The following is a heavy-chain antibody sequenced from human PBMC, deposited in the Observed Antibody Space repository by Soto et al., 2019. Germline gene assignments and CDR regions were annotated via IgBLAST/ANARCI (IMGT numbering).Heavy chain of an antibody. V-gene: IGHV3-23*01. CDR2: ISGSGGST. J-gene: IGHJ4*02. CDR3: AKVDGYDSWEVQTYYFDY. Sequence: GGSLRLSCAASGFTFSSYAMSWVRQAPGKGLEWVSAISGSGGSTYYADSVKGRFTISRDNSKNTLYLQMNSLRAEDTAVYYCAKVDGYDSWEVQTYYFDYWGQGTLVTVSS. D-gene: IGHD5-12*01. CDR1: GFTFSSYA.